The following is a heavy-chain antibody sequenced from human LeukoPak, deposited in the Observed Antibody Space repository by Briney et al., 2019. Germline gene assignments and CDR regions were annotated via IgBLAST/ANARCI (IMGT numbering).Heavy chain of an antibody. V-gene: IGHV3-20*04. J-gene: IGHJ4*02. CDR2: INWNGGST. CDR3: ARAPITSPFYFDY. D-gene: IGHD2-2*01. CDR1: GFAFDDHG. Sequence: PGGSLRLSCTASGFAFDDHGVSWVRQVPGKGLEWVSGINWNGGSTGYADPLRGRFTISRDNAKNSPYLQMDSLRAEDTALYYCARAPITSPFYFDYWGQGTLVTVSS.